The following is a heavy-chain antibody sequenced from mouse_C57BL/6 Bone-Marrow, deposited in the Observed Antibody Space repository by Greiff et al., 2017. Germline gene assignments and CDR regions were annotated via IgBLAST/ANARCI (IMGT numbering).Heavy chain of an antibody. J-gene: IGHJ3*01. CDR3: ANAYYSNYGFAY. V-gene: IGHV1-81*01. Sequence: VKLVESGAELARPGASVKLSCKASGYTFTSYGISWVKQRTGQGLEWIGEIYPRSGNTYYNEKFKGKATLTADKSSSTAYMELRGLTSEDSAVYFCANAYYSNYGFAYWGQGTLVTVSA. CDR2: IYPRSGNT. D-gene: IGHD2-5*01. CDR1: GYTFTSYG.